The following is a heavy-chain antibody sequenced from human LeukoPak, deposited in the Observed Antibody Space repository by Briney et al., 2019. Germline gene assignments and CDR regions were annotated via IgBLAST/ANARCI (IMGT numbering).Heavy chain of an antibody. J-gene: IGHJ5*02. CDR2: IIPIFGTA. D-gene: IGHD6-13*01. CDR3: ARDPLAAAQYDP. V-gene: IGHV1-69*13. Sequence: SVKVSCKASGGTFSSYAISWVRQAPGQGLEWMGGIIPIFGTANYAQKFQGRVTITADESTSTAYMELSSLRSEDTAVYYCARDPLAAAQYDPWGQGTLVTVSS. CDR1: GGTFSSYA.